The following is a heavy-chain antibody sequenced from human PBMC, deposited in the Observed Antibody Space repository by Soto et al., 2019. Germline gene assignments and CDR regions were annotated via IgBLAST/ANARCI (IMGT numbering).Heavy chain of an antibody. CDR1: GFSFSISP. CDR3: ARDPKPSGGQNWAFNYFDS. Sequence: LRLSCAASGFSFSISPMHWVRQAPGKGPEWVALISYDGTNKFYADSVKGRFTISRDNSKSTLYLQVDSLRPEDAAVYHCARDPKPSGGQNWAFNYFDSWGQGTPVTVSS. V-gene: IGHV3-30-3*01. CDR2: ISYDGTNK. J-gene: IGHJ4*02. D-gene: IGHD7-27*01.